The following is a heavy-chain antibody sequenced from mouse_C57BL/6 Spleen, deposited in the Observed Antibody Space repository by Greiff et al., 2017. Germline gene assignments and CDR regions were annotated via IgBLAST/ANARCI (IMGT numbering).Heavy chain of an antibody. D-gene: IGHD1-1*01. V-gene: IGHV5-17*01. CDR2: ISSGSSTI. CDR3: ARNYGSRNAMDY. CDR1: GFTFSDYG. Sequence: EVKLMESGGGLVKPGGSLKLSCAASGFTFSDYGMHWVRQAPEKGLEWVAYISSGSSTIYYADTVKGRFTISRDNAKNTLFLQRTSLRSEDTAMYYCARNYGSRNAMDYWGQGTSVTVSS. J-gene: IGHJ4*01.